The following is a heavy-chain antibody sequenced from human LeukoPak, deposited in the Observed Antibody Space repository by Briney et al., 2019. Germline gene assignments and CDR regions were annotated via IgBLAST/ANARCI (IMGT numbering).Heavy chain of an antibody. CDR3: ARGIVVVSATNAFDI. CDR1: GYRFTHYW. J-gene: IGHJ3*02. D-gene: IGHD2-15*01. CDR2: IYPHDSDT. Sequence: GESLKISCQGSGYRFTHYWIGWVRQMPGKGLEWMGIIYPHDSDTRYSPSFQGQVTISADKSINTAFLQWNSLKASDTAMYYCARGIVVVSATNAFDIWGLGTMVTVSS. V-gene: IGHV5-51*01.